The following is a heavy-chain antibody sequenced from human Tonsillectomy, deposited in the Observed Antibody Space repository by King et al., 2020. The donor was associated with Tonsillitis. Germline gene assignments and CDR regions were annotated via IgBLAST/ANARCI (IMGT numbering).Heavy chain of an antibody. CDR2: IYYSGST. D-gene: IGHD3-10*01. CDR1: GGSISSSSYY. V-gene: IGHV4-39*01. J-gene: IGHJ4*02. CDR3: AGCEGSGPFDY. Sequence: QLQESGPGLVKPSETLSLTCTVSGGSISSSSYYWGWIRQPPGKGLEWIGSIYYSGSTYYNPSLKSRVIISVDTSKNQFSLKLSSLTAADTAVYYCAGCEGSGPFDYWGQGTLVTVSS.